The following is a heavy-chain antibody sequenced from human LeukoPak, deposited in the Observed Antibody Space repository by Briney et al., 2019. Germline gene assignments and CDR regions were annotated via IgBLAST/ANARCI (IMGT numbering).Heavy chain of an antibody. J-gene: IGHJ6*03. CDR3: ARDGEVASSYGYYYYYMDV. V-gene: IGHV1-46*01. D-gene: IGHD5-18*01. Sequence: ASVKVSCKASGYTFTTYYTHWVRQAPGQGLEWMGIINPSGGSTSYAQKFQGRVTMTRDTSTSTVYMELSSLRSEDTAVYYCARDGEVASSYGYYYYYMDVWGKGTTVTVSS. CDR1: GYTFTTYY. CDR2: INPSGGST.